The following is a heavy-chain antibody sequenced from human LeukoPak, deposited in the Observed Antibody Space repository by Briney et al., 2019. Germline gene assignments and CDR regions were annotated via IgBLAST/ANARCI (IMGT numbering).Heavy chain of an antibody. CDR1: GGSISSGGYY. CDR2: IYYSGST. Sequence: SETLSLTCTVPGGSISSGGYYWSWIRQHPGKGLEWIGYIYYSGSTYYNPSLKSRVTISVDTSKNQFSLKLSSVTAADTAVYYCARAIPYYFDYWGQGTLVTVSS. V-gene: IGHV4-31*03. CDR3: ARAIPYYFDY. D-gene: IGHD2-2*02. J-gene: IGHJ4*02.